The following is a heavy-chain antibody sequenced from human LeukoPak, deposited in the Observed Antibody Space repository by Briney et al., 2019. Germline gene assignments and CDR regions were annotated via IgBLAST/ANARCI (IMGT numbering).Heavy chain of an antibody. J-gene: IGHJ4*02. CDR3: AREARDHCNGDSCLDC. V-gene: IGHV3-21*06. CDR2: ISSVTTFI. D-gene: IGHD2-15*01. Sequence: KPGGSLRLSCAASGFTFTPYSMNWVRQAPGKGLEGVSSISSVTTFISYSDSVKGRFTISRDNAKNSLFLQMNSLRAEDTAVYYCAREARDHCNGDSCLDCWGQGTLVIVSS. CDR1: GFTFTPYS.